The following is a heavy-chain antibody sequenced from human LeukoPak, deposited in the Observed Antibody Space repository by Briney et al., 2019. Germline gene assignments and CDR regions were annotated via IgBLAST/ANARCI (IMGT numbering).Heavy chain of an antibody. J-gene: IGHJ4*02. CDR2: ISHSGSS. CDR1: GFTFSSYS. CDR3: ARFMAATGSRGFFDY. D-gene: IGHD6-13*01. Sequence: GSLRLSCAASGFTFSSYSMNWVRQAPGKGLEWLGEISHSGSSTYNPSLMSRVTISIDTSKNQFSLRLNSVTAADTAVYYCARFMAATGSRGFFDYWGQGILVTVSS. V-gene: IGHV4-34*01.